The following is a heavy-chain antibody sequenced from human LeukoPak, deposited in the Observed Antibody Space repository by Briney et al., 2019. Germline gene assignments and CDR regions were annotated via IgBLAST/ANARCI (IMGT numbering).Heavy chain of an antibody. CDR2: INGDGRNI. V-gene: IGHV3-74*01. Sequence: GGSLRLSCVASGFTFSSYWMHWVRQAPRKGLVWVSRINGDGRNINYADSVRGRFTISRDNAKNSLYLQMNSLRTEDTALYYCAKDRDYDILTGLFDYWGQGTLVTVSS. CDR3: AKDRDYDILTGLFDY. D-gene: IGHD3-9*01. CDR1: GFTFSSYW. J-gene: IGHJ4*02.